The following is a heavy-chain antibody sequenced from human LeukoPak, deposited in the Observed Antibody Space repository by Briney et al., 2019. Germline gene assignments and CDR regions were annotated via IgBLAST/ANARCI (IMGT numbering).Heavy chain of an antibody. D-gene: IGHD6-13*01. CDR2: ISGSGGST. Sequence: GGSLRLSCAASGFTFSSYGMHWVRQAPGKGLEWVSTISGSGGSTYYADSVKGRFTISRDNSKNTLYQQMNSLRAEDTAVYYCAKTYSWFYFDYWGQGTLVTASS. J-gene: IGHJ4*02. V-gene: IGHV3-23*01. CDR1: GFTFSSYG. CDR3: AKTYSWFYFDY.